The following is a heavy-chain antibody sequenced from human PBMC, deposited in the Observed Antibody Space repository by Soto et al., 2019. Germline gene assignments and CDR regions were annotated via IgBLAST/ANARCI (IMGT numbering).Heavy chain of an antibody. V-gene: IGHV4-4*02. J-gene: IGHJ3*02. D-gene: IGHD1-1*01. CDR1: GGSISSSNW. Sequence: QVQLQESGPGLVKPSGTLSLTCAVSGGSISSSNWWSWVRQPPGKGLEWIGEIYHSGSTNYNPPLKMRTTLSVDKPKKQLSLKLSSVTAADTAVYYCARDAGAWNDVSDAFDIWGQGTMVTVSS. CDR2: IYHSGST. CDR3: ARDAGAWNDVSDAFDI.